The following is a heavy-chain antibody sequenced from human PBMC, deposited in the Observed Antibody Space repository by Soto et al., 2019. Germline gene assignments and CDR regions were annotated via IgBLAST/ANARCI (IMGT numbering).Heavy chain of an antibody. CDR1: GGSVSTGSYD. V-gene: IGHV4-61*01. J-gene: IGHJ6*02. Sequence: QVQLQESGPGLVRPSETLSLTCTVSGGSVSTGSYDWSWIRQPPGKGLEWIGKIFFTGSAHYNPSLRNRVTMSVDTSKDQFSLTLTSVTAADTAVYYCARDGHGMDVWGHRTTVTVSS. CDR2: IFFTGSA. CDR3: ARDGHGMDV.